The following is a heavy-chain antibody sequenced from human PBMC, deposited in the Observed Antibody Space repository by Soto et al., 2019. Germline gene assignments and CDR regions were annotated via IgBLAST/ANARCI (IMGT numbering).Heavy chain of an antibody. CDR3: VSQRTTVPTQAYFDY. V-gene: IGHV4-39*01. D-gene: IGHD4-17*01. CDR1: GGSVTNSSYY. Sequence: SETLSLTCTVSGGSVTNSSYYWGWIRQSPGKGLEWIGSVYYRGRSYSKSSVKSRVTISVDTSKNRFSLSLNSVTASDTAVYFCVSQRTTVPTQAYFDYWGPGAPVTVSS. CDR2: VYYRGRS. J-gene: IGHJ4*02.